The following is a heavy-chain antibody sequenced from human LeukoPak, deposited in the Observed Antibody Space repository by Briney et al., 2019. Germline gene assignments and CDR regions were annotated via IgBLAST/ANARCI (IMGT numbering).Heavy chain of an antibody. V-gene: IGHV4-61*05. CDR3: ARATNNWFDP. CDR1: GGSISSSSHY. CDR2: IYTSGST. Sequence: PSETLSLTCTVSGGSISSSSHYWGWIRQPPGKGLEWIGRIYTSGSTNYNPSLKSRVTMSVDTSKNQFSLKLSSVTAADTAVYYCARATNNWFDPWGQGTLVTVSS. D-gene: IGHD5-12*01. J-gene: IGHJ5*02.